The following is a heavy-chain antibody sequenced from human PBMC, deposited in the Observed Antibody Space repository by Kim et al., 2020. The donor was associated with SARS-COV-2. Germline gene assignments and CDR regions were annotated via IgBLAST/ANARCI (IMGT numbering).Heavy chain of an antibody. J-gene: IGHJ5*02. D-gene: IGHD4-17*01. CDR2: ISGSGGST. CDR1: GFTFSSYG. Sequence: GGSLRLSCAASGFTFSSYGMSWVRQAPGKGLEWVSAISGSGGSTYYADSVKGRFTISRDNAKNTLYLQMNSLRAEDTAVYYCAKERTLMTTVIHNWFHPWGERNPFTASS. V-gene: IGHV3-23*01. CDR3: AKERTLMTTVIHNWFHP.